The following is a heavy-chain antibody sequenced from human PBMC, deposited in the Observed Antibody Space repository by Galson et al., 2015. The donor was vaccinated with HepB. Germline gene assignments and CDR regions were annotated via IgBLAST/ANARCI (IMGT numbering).Heavy chain of an antibody. D-gene: IGHD6-13*01. Sequence: CAISGDSVSSNSAAWNWIRQSPSKGLEWLGRTYYRSKWYNDYAVSVKSRITINPDTSKNQFSLQLNSVTPEDTAVYYCARGYSSSWSGHFDYWGQGTLVTVSS. CDR2: TYYRSKWYN. J-gene: IGHJ4*02. CDR3: ARGYSSSWSGHFDY. V-gene: IGHV6-1*01. CDR1: GDSVSSNSAA.